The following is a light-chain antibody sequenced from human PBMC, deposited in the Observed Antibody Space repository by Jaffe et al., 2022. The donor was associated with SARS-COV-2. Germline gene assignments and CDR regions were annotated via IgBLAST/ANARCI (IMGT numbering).Light chain of an antibody. CDR3: SSYTSSSTLEGV. CDR2: EVS. V-gene: IGLV2-14*01. J-gene: IGLJ1*01. Sequence: QSALTQPASVSGSPGQSITISCTGTSSDVGGYNYVSWYQQHPGKAPKLMIYEVSNRPSGVPDRFSGSKSGNTASLTISGLQAEDEADYYCSSYTSSSTLEGVFGTGTKVTVL. CDR1: SSDVGGYNY.